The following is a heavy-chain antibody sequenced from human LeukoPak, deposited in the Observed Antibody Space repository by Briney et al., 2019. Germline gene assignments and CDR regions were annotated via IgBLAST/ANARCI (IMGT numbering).Heavy chain of an antibody. J-gene: IGHJ4*02. CDR1: GFTFDDYG. CDR2: INWNGGST. Sequence: GGSLELSCAASGFTFDDYGMSWVRQAPGKGLEWVSGINWNGGSTGYADSVKGRFTISRDNAKNSLYLQMNSLRAEDTDLYYCARGLLNVVAAPLAYYFDYWGQGTLVTVSS. CDR3: ARGLLNVVAAPLAYYFDY. V-gene: IGHV3-20*04. D-gene: IGHD2-15*01.